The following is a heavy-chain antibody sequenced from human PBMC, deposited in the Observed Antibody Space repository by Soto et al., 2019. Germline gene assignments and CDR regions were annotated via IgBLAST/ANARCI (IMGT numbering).Heavy chain of an antibody. CDR3: ARDLVPADIPLYYYGMDV. D-gene: IGHD2-2*01. CDR1: GFTFSSYS. J-gene: IGHJ6*02. Sequence: LRLSCAASGFTFSSYSMNWVRQAPGKGLEWVSSISSSSSYIYYADSVKGRFTISRDNAKNSLYLQMNSLRAEDTAVYYCARDLVPADIPLYYYGMDVWGQGTTVTVSS. V-gene: IGHV3-21*01. CDR2: ISSSSSYI.